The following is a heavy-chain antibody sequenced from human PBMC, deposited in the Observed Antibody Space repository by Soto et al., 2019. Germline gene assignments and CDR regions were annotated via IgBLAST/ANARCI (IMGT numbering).Heavy chain of an antibody. J-gene: IGHJ4*02. CDR2: ISYTGSA. V-gene: IGHV4-30-4*01. CDR3: ATLGATAGSYYSHY. Sequence: SETLSLTCTVSGGSIGSGVYFWSWIRQPPGKGLEWIGFISYTGSAYYNPSLKSRAAISVDTSKNQFSLKLTSVTAADAAVYYCATLGATAGSYYSHYSCQGALLSVSS. D-gene: IGHD1-26*01. CDR1: GGSIGSGVYF.